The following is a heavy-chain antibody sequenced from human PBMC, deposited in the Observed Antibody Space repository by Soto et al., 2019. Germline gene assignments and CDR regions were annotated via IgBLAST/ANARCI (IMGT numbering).Heavy chain of an antibody. Sequence: QVTLKQSGPVLVKPTETLTLTCTVSGFLLTNTRVGVSWIRQPPGKALEWLAHIFFNDETSYNTFLKTRLTISEGISGGQLVLTMTNMDPLDTATYYCTRMRRDGFLESGSYFDYWGQGSQVTVSS. V-gene: IGHV2-26*01. CDR1: GFLLTNTRVG. CDR3: TRMRRDGFLESGSYFDY. CDR2: IFFNDET. D-gene: IGHD3-3*01. J-gene: IGHJ4*02.